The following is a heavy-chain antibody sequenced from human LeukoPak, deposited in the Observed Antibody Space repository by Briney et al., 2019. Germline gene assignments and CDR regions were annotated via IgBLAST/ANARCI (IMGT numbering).Heavy chain of an antibody. D-gene: IGHD2-2*01. J-gene: IGHJ5*02. CDR1: GGTXSSYA. V-gene: IGHV1-69*13. CDR2: IIPIFGTA. CDR3: ARVFPYCSSTSCYGWFDP. Sequence: GASVKVSCKASGGTXSSYAISWVRQAPGQGLEWMGGIIPIFGTANYTQKFQGRVTITADESTSTAYMELSSLRSEDTAVYYCARVFPYCSSTSCYGWFDPWGQGTLVTVSS.